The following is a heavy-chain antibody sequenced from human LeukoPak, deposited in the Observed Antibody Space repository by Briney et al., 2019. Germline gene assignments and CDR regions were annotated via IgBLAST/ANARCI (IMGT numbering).Heavy chain of an antibody. CDR2: IYSGGET. Sequence: PSETLSLTCTVSGDSISSSHYYWGWIRQSPGKGLEWIGSIYSGGETHYNPSLNSRVTIFLDTSKNRFSLNLISVTATDTAVYYCVRDYSNFVQGDWGQGTLVTVSS. D-gene: IGHD4-11*01. J-gene: IGHJ4*02. V-gene: IGHV4-39*02. CDR3: VRDYSNFVQGD. CDR1: GDSISSSHYY.